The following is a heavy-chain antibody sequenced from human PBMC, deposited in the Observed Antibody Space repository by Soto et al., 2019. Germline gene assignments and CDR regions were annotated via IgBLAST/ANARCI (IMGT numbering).Heavy chain of an antibody. J-gene: IGHJ6*02. CDR3: ARDSRFRLDGMDV. V-gene: IGHV4-31*03. Sequence: SETLSLTCTVSCGSISSGGYYWSWIRQHPGKGLEWIGYIYYSGSTYYNPSLKSRVTISVDTSKNQFSLKLSSVTAADTAVYYCARDSRFRLDGMDVWGQGTTVTVSS. CDR2: IYYSGST. CDR1: CGSISSGGYY. D-gene: IGHD3-10*01.